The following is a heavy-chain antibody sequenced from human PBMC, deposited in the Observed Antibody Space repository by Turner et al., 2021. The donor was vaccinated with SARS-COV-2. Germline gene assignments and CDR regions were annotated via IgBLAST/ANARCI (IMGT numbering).Heavy chain of an antibody. CDR1: GFTFSSYA. CDR2: ISYDGSNK. V-gene: IGHV3-30-3*01. Sequence: QVQLVESGGGVVQPGRSLRLSCAASGFTFSSYAMHWVRQAPGKGLEWVAVISYDGSNKYYADSVKGRFTISRDNSKNTLYLQMNSLRAEDTAVYYCATGSGSYYFSPTYYFDYWGQGTLVTVSS. CDR3: ATGSGSYYFSPTYYFDY. D-gene: IGHD1-26*01. J-gene: IGHJ4*02.